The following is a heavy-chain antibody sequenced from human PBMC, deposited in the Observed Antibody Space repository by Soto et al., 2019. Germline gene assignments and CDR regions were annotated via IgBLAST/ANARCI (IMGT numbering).Heavy chain of an antibody. D-gene: IGHD2-2*01. CDR1: GFTFSSYG. CDR3: ARGVVVPAAIPYHIRYYYGMDV. Sequence: QVQLVESGGGVVQPGRSLRLSCAASGFTFSSYGMHWVRQAPGKGLEGVAVIWYDGSNKYYADSVKGRFTISRDNSKNTLYLQMNSLRAEDTAVYYCARGVVVPAAIPYHIRYYYGMDVWGQGTTVTVSS. CDR2: IWYDGSNK. V-gene: IGHV3-33*01. J-gene: IGHJ6*02.